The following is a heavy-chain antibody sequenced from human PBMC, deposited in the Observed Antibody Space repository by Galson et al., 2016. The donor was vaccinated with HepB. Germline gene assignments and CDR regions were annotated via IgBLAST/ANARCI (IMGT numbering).Heavy chain of an antibody. Sequence: SLRLSCAGSGFTFSTYAMSWVRQAPGEGLEWVSAITGRDGSTFYTGSVKGRFTVSRDNSKNALYLQMNSLRAEDTAVYYCARNASSWSFFDYWGQGSAVLVSS. CDR1: GFTFSTYA. CDR2: ITGRDGST. CDR3: ARNASSWSFFDY. D-gene: IGHD6-13*01. J-gene: IGHJ4*02. V-gene: IGHV3-23*01.